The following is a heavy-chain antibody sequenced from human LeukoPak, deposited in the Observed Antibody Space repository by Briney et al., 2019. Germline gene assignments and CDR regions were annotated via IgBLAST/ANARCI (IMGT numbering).Heavy chain of an antibody. CDR3: ARVGSRGSYYYYMDV. J-gene: IGHJ6*03. V-gene: IGHV3-66*02. CDR1: GFTVSSNY. D-gene: IGHD2-15*01. CDR2: IYSGGST. Sequence: PGGSLRLSCAASGFTVSSNYMSWVRQAPGKGLEWVSVIYSGGSTYYADSVKGRFTISRDNSKNTLYLQMNSLRAEDTAVHYCARVGSRGSYYYYMDVWGKGTTVTVSS.